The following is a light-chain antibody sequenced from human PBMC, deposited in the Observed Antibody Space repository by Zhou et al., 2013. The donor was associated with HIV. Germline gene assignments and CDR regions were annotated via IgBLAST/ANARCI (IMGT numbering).Light chain of an antibody. CDR2: GAA. CDR1: QSVTSSY. V-gene: IGKV3-20*01. J-gene: IGKJ2*01. Sequence: EIVLTQSPGTLSLSPGERATLSCRASQSVTSSYLAWYQVKPGQAPRLLIYGAASRATGIPDRFSGSGSGTDFTLTINRLEPEDFAVYYCQQYGSSLGTFGQGTKLEIK. CDR3: QQYGSSLGT.